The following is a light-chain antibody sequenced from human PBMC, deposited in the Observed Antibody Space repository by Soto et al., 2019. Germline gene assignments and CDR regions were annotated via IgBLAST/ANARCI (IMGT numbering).Light chain of an antibody. J-gene: IGLJ1*01. Sequence: QSVLTQPPSASGTPGQRVTISCSGSSSNIGSNTVNWYQQLPGTAPKLLIYSNNQRPSGVPDRFSGSKSGTSSSLAISGLQSDDEGDYYCAAWDDSLNGYVFGTGTKLTVL. CDR1: SSNIGSNT. CDR2: SNN. CDR3: AAWDDSLNGYV. V-gene: IGLV1-44*01.